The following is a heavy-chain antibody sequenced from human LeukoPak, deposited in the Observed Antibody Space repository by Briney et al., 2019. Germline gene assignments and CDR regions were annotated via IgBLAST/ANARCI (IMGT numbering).Heavy chain of an antibody. V-gene: IGHV3-11*04. CDR2: ISASGETT. J-gene: IGHJ4*02. Sequence: GGSLRLSCVVSGFTFRNYYMTWIRQAPGKGLEWVSYISASGETTYYGDSVRGRFTIYRDNAKNSLYLDMNTLKAEDTAVYYCARDPSWEILSYFDYWGQGTLVTVSS. CDR3: ARDPSWEILSYFDY. D-gene: IGHD1-26*01. CDR1: GFTFRNYY.